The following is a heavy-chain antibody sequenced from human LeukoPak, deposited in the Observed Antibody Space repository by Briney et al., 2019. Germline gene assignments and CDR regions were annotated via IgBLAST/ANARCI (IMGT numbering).Heavy chain of an antibody. CDR1: EXTFNRYW. D-gene: IGHD3-10*01. J-gene: IGHJ4*02. V-gene: IGHV3-7*04. Sequence: GGSLRLSWAASEXTFNRYWVSWVRQAPGKGQQWVANIKQDGSEAHYVDSVKGRFTISRDNAKNSLSLQMNSLNVDDTGVYFCTRDALFGSGRTHLDFWSQGTLVSVSS. CDR3: TRDALFGSGRTHLDF. CDR2: IKQDGSEA.